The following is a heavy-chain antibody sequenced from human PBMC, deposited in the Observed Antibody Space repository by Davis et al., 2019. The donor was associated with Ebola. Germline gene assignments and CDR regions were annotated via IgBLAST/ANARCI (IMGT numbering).Heavy chain of an antibody. CDR2: ISVSGGST. Sequence: PGGSLRLSCAGSGFTFSTYAMSRVRQAPGKGLEWVSAISVSGGSTFYADSVKGRFTISRDNSKNTLYLQMNSLRTEDTAVYYCARSSYQPDYWGQGTLVTVSS. V-gene: IGHV3-23*01. CDR3: ARSSYQPDY. D-gene: IGHD2-2*01. J-gene: IGHJ4*02. CDR1: GFTFSTYA.